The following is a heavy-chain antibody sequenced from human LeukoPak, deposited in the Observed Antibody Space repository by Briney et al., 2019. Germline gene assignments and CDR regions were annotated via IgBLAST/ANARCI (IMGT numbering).Heavy chain of an antibody. D-gene: IGHD6-13*01. J-gene: IGHJ4*02. CDR1: GGSISSSYYY. Sequence: SETLSLTCTVSGGSISSSYYYWGWIRQPPGKGLEWIGNIYYSGSTYYNPSLKSRVTISVDTSKNQFSLKLSSVTAADTAVYYCARRAAAGHFDYWGQGTLVTVSS. CDR3: ARRAAAGHFDY. CDR2: IYYSGST. V-gene: IGHV4-39*01.